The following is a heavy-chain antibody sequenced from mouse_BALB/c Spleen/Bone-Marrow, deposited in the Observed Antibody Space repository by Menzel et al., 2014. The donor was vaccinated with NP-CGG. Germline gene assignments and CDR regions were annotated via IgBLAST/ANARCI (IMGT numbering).Heavy chain of an antibody. D-gene: IGHD1-1*01. CDR3: ARRTTGVAPFDF. V-gene: IGHV1-54*01. CDR2: INPGSRST. J-gene: IGHJ2*01. Sequence: QVQLQQPGAELARPGTSVKVSCKASGYAFTNYLIEWVKQRPGQGLEWIGVINPGSRSTNYNEKFKGKATLTADKSSSTAYMQLSSLTSDDSAVYFCARRTTGVAPFDFWGDGATPEISS. CDR1: GYAFTNYL.